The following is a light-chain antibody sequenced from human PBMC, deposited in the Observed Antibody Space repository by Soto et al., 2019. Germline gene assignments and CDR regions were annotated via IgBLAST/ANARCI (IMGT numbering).Light chain of an antibody. V-gene: IGKV3-20*01. Sequence: EIVLTQSPDTLSLSPGEGVTLSCRASQSVVSDYVAWDQQKPGQAPRLLIYVVSIGATGLPARFSGSGSGTDFTLTISRLEPEDFAVYYCQQYGGAPYTFGPGT. CDR1: QSVVSDY. CDR2: VVS. CDR3: QQYGGAPYT. J-gene: IGKJ2*01.